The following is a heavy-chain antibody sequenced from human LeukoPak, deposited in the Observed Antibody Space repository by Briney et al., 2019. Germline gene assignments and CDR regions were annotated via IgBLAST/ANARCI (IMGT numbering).Heavy chain of an antibody. Sequence: GGSLRLSCAASGFNFSDYEMNGGRQAPGKGLEWVSYISSRGRRIYYADSVKGRFTISRDNAQNSLYLQMNSLRADDTAIYYCAKGPRDPTEYCSRGTCSPTYDVWGQGTLVTVSS. CDR1: GFNFSDYE. J-gene: IGHJ4*02. CDR3: AKGPRDPTEYCSRGTCSPTYDV. CDR2: ISSRGRRI. V-gene: IGHV3-48*03. D-gene: IGHD2-15*01.